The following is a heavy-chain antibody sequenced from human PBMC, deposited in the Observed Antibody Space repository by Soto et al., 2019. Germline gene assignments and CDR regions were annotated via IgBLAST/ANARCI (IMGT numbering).Heavy chain of an antibody. CDR3: ARDDGDYYYYMDV. D-gene: IGHD4-17*01. V-gene: IGHV3-74*01. CDR1: GFTFSSYW. CDR2: INSDGSST. Sequence: EVQLVESGGGLVQPGGSLRLSCAASGFTFSSYWMHWVRQAPGKGLVWVSRINSDGSSTSYADSVKGRFTISRDNAKTTQYLQMNSLRAEDTAVCYCARDDGDYYYYMDVWGKGTTVTVSS. J-gene: IGHJ6*03.